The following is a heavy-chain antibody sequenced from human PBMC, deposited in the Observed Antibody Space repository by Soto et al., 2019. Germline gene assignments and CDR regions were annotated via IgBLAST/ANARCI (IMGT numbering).Heavy chain of an antibody. CDR1: GWSFSGYY. Sequence: PPETLSLTCAGYGWSFSGYYWSWIRQRPGKGLEWIGEITHSGSTNYNPSLKSRVTISVDTSKNQFSLKLRSPTAADKAVYYCARGSVDFWSGYSANYYYYHGMDVWGHGTTGTVA. D-gene: IGHD3-3*01. J-gene: IGHJ6*02. CDR3: ARGSVDFWSGYSANYYYYHGMDV. V-gene: IGHV4-34*01. CDR2: ITHSGST.